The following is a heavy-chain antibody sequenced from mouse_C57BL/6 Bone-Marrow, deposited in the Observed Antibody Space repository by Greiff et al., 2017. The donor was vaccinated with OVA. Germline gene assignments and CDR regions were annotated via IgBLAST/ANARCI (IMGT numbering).Heavy chain of an antibody. Sequence: QVQLQQPGAELVKPGASVKVSCKASGYTFTSYWMHWVQQRPGQGLEWIGRIHPSDSDTNYTQKFKGKATLTVDKSSSTPYMQLSRLTSEDSAVYYSAIARASRGAMDYWGKGTSVTVSS. D-gene: IGHD6-1*01. CDR3: AIARASRGAMDY. CDR2: IHPSDSDT. J-gene: IGHJ4*01. CDR1: GYTFTSYW. V-gene: IGHV1-74*01.